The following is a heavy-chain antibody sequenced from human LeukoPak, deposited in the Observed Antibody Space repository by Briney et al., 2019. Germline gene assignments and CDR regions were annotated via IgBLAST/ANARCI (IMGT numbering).Heavy chain of an antibody. Sequence: PGGSLRLSCAASGFTFSSYTMSWVRQAPGKGLEWVSAISGSGGSTYYADSVKGRFTISRDNAKNALYLQMNSLRAEDTAVYYCARDLTMIVVAPRGMDVWGQGTTVTVSS. CDR3: ARDLTMIVVAPRGMDV. V-gene: IGHV3-23*01. CDR1: GFTFSSYT. CDR2: ISGSGGST. J-gene: IGHJ6*02. D-gene: IGHD3-22*01.